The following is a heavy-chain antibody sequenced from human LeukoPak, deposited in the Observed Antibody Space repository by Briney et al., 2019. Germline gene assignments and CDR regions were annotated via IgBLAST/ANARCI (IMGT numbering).Heavy chain of an antibody. CDR3: ARGGRRPPSNWFDP. CDR1: GYSISSGYY. J-gene: IGHJ5*02. CDR2: IYHSGST. Sequence: KPSETLSLTCTVSGYSISSGYYWGWIRQPPGKGLEWIGSIYHSGSTYYNPSLKSRVTISVDTSKNQFSLKLSPVTAADTAVYYCARGGRRPPSNWFDPWGQGTLVTVSS. V-gene: IGHV4-38-2*02.